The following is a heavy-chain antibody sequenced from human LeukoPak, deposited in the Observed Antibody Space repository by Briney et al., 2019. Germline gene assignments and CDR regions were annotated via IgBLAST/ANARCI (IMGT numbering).Heavy chain of an antibody. V-gene: IGHV3-21*04. CDR2: ISSSSSYI. Sequence: GGSLRLSCAASGFTFSIAWMNWVRQAPGKGLEWVSSISSSSSYIYYADSVKGRFTISRDNSKNTLYLQMNSLRAEDTAVYYCAKDGLPYTQCYFDYWGQGTLVTVSS. J-gene: IGHJ4*02. CDR3: AKDGLPYTQCYFDY. D-gene: IGHD2-2*02. CDR1: GFTFSIAW.